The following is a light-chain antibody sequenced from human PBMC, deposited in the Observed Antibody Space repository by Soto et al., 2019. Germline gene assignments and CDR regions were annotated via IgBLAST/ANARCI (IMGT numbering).Light chain of an antibody. CDR2: KAS. V-gene: IGKV1-5*03. CDR1: LSISTW. J-gene: IGKJ4*01. CDR3: QQYNCYPLS. Sequence: DIQMTQSPSTLSASVGDRVTITCRASLSISTWLVWYQQKPGKAPKLLIYKASNLESGVPSRFSGSGSWTEFTLTISSLQPHDFASYYCQQYNCYPLSFAGGTKVEIK.